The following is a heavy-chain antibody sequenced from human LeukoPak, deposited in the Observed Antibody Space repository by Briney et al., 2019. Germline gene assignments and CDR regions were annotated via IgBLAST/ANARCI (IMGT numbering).Heavy chain of an antibody. Sequence: ASVKVSCKASGYTFTSYDINWVRQAIGQGLEWMGWMNPNSGNTGYAQKFQGRVTMTRNTSISTAYMELSSLRSEDTAVYYCATAMVVTSDWFDPWGQGTLITVSS. D-gene: IGHD4-23*01. CDR1: GYTFTSYD. J-gene: IGHJ5*02. CDR3: ATAMVVTSDWFDP. CDR2: MNPNSGNT. V-gene: IGHV1-8*01.